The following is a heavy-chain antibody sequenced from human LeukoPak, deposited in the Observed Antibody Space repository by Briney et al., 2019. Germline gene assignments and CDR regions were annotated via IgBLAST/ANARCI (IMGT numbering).Heavy chain of an antibody. V-gene: IGHV3-48*04. Sequence: GGSLRLSCAASGFTFSSYSMNWVRQAPGKGLEWVSYISSSSSTIYYADSVKGRFTISRDNAKNSLYLQMNSLRAEDTAVYYCAREVGNTAMVPDYWGQGTLVTVSS. J-gene: IGHJ4*02. CDR3: AREVGNTAMVPDY. D-gene: IGHD5-18*01. CDR2: ISSSSSTI. CDR1: GFTFSSYS.